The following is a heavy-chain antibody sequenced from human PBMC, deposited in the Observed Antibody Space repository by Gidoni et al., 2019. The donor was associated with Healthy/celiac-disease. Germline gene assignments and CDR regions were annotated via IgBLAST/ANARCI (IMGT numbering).Heavy chain of an antibody. CDR1: GFTFSSSA. D-gene: IGHD6-19*01. V-gene: IGHV3-30-3*01. CDR3: AREGQWLALTEGGRFDY. J-gene: IGHJ4*02. Sequence: QVQLVESGGGVVQPGRSLRLSCAASGFTFSSSAMHWVRQAPGKGLEWVAVISYDGSNKYYADSVKGRFTISRDNSKNTLYLQMNSLRAEDTAVYYCAREGQWLALTEGGRFDYWGQGTLVTVSS. CDR2: ISYDGSNK.